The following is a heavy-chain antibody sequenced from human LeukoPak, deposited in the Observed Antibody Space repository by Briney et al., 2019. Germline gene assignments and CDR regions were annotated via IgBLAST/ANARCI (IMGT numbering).Heavy chain of an antibody. V-gene: IGHV3-23*01. CDR1: GFTFSNFA. J-gene: IGHJ4*02. CDR2: IGVPGGRT. CDR3: VKDRYSSGAAYYFDY. Sequence: AGGSLRLSCAASGFTFSNFAMSWVRQAPRKGLEWVSAIGVPGGRTYYTDSVKGGFTISRDNSKNTLYLQINSLGAEETAVYYCVKDRYSSGAAYYFDYWGQGTLVTVSS. D-gene: IGHD6-19*01.